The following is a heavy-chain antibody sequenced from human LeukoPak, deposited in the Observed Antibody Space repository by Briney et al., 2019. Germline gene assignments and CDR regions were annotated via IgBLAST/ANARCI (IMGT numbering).Heavy chain of an antibody. V-gene: IGHV5-51*01. CDR2: IYPGDPDT. Sequence: GESLKISCKGSGYSFTSYWIGWVRQMPGKGLEWMGIIYPGDPDTRYSPSFQGQVTISADKSISTAYLQWSSLKASDTAMYYCARLYDSSGLNNWFDPWGQGTLVTVSS. CDR1: GYSFTSYW. CDR3: ARLYDSSGLNNWFDP. J-gene: IGHJ5*02. D-gene: IGHD3-22*01.